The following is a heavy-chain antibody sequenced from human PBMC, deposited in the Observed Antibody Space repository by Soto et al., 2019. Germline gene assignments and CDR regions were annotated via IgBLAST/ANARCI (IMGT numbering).Heavy chain of an antibody. CDR1: GYTFTSYG. CDR2: ISAYNGNT. J-gene: IGHJ6*02. D-gene: IGHD3-22*01. V-gene: IGHV1-18*04. Sequence: ASVKVSCKASGYTFTSYGISWVRQAPGQGLEWMGCISAYNGNTNYAQKLQGRVTMTTDTSTSTAYMELRSLRSDDTAVYYCARGKFSSGYYYYYYGMDVWGQGTTVTVSS. CDR3: ARGKFSSGYYYYYYGMDV.